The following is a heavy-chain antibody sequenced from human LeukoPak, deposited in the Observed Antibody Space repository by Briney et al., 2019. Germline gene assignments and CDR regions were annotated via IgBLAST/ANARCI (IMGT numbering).Heavy chain of an antibody. CDR2: ISSSSSYI. J-gene: IGHJ3*02. Sequence: PGGSLRLSCAASGFTLSSYSMNWVRQAPGKGLEWVSSISSSSSYIYYADSVKGRFTISRDNAKNSLYLQMNSLRAEDTAVYYCARDSWPNCSGGSCYPDAFDIWGQGTMVTVSS. CDR3: ARDSWPNCSGGSCYPDAFDI. V-gene: IGHV3-21*01. D-gene: IGHD2-15*01. CDR1: GFTLSSYS.